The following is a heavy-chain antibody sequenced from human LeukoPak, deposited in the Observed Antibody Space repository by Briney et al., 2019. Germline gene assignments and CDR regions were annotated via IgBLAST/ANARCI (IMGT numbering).Heavy chain of an antibody. D-gene: IGHD3-3*01. J-gene: IGHJ6*02. CDR3: ARDLRGDFWSGYYGFYYYYGMDV. CDR2: IWYDGSNK. CDR1: GFTFSSYG. V-gene: IGHV3-33*01. Sequence: GGSLRLSCAASGFTFSSYGMHWVRQAPGKGLEWVAVIWYDGSNKYYADSVKGRFTISRDNSKNTLYLQINSLRAEDTAVYYCARDLRGDFWSGYYGFYYYYGMDVWGQGTTVTVSS.